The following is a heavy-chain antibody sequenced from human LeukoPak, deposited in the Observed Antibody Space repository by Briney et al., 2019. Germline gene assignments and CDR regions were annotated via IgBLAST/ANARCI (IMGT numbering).Heavy chain of an antibody. CDR2: IRQDGSEK. D-gene: IGHD3-10*01. CDR1: GFTFSSYW. Sequence: GGSLRLSCAASGFTFSSYWMSWVRQAPGKGLEWVANIRQDGSEKYYVDSVKGRFTISRDNAKNSPYLQMNSLRAEDTAVYYCARVPYGSGTHFADYWGQGTLVTVSS. V-gene: IGHV3-7*03. CDR3: ARVPYGSGTHFADY. J-gene: IGHJ4*02.